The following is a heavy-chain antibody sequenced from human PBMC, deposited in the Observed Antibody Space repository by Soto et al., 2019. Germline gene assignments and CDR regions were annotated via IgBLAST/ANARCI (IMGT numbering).Heavy chain of an antibody. D-gene: IGHD2-15*01. CDR2: IYYSGST. CDR3: ARSYSIVVVVAANDAFDI. CDR1: AGSISSYY. Sequence: ETLSLTCTVTAGSISSYYWTWIRQPPGKGLEWIGYIYYSGSTNYNPSLKSRVTISVDTSKNQFSLKLSSVTAADTAVYYCARSYSIVVVVAANDAFDIWGQGTMVTVSS. J-gene: IGHJ3*02. V-gene: IGHV4-59*01.